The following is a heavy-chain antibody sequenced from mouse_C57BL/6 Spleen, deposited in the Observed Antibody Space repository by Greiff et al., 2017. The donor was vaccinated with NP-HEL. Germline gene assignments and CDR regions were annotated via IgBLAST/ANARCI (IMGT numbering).Heavy chain of an antibody. CDR2: ISGGGGNT. D-gene: IGHD1-1*01. Sequence: EVQLVESGGGLVKPGGSLKLSCAASGFTFSSYTMSWVRQTPEKRLEWVATISGGGGNTYYPDSVKGRFTISRDNAKNTLYLQMSSLRSEDTALYYCARHDYYGSSWNYWGQGTTLTVSS. CDR3: ARHDYYGSSWNY. J-gene: IGHJ2*01. CDR1: GFTFSSYT. V-gene: IGHV5-9*01.